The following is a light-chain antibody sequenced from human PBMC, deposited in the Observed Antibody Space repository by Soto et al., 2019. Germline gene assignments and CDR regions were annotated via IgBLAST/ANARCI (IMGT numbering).Light chain of an antibody. J-gene: IGKJ1*01. CDR3: QYYNGAPWT. CDR2: AAS. Sequence: DIQMTQSPSSLSASVGDRVTITCRASQGISTYLVWYQQKPGTVPKLLIFAASTLQSGVPSRFSGSGSGTDFTRTISSLQPEDVATYYCQYYNGAPWTFGQGTKVEIK. CDR1: QGISTY. V-gene: IGKV1-27*01.